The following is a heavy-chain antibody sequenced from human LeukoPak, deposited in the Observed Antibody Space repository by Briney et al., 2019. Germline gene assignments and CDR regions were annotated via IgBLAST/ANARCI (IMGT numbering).Heavy chain of an antibody. V-gene: IGHV3-23*01. CDR1: GFTFSSYA. CDR2: ISGSGGST. Sequence: PGGSLRLSRAASGFTFSSYAMSWVRQAPGKGLEWVSAISGSGGSTYYADSVKGRFTISRDNSKNTLYLQMNSLRAEDTAVYYCAKNSFGHYYYYYMDVWGKGTTVTVSS. CDR3: AKNSFGHYYYYYMDV. J-gene: IGHJ6*03. D-gene: IGHD3-16*01.